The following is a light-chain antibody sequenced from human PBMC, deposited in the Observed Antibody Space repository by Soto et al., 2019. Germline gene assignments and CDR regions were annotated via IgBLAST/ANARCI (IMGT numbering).Light chain of an antibody. Sequence: EIVLTQSPGTLSLSPGERATLSCRASQSVSNSRLAWYQHKPGQAPRLLIYGASSRATGIPDRFSGSGSGTDSTLTISRLEPEDFAVYFCQQYGSLPRTFGQGTKLEIK. CDR3: QQYGSLPRT. CDR1: QSVSNSR. CDR2: GAS. V-gene: IGKV3-20*01. J-gene: IGKJ2*01.